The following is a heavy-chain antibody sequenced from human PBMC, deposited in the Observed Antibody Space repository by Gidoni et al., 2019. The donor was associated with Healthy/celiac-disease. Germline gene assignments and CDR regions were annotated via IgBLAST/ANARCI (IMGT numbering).Heavy chain of an antibody. J-gene: IGHJ4*02. Sequence: QVQLVESGGGVVQPGRSLRLSCAASGFTFSSYAMHWVRQAPGKGLEWVAVISYDGSNKYYADSVKGRFTISRDNSKNTLYLQMNSLRAEDTAVYYCARDSGVPSFDYWGQGTLVTVSS. CDR3: ARDSGVPSFDY. D-gene: IGHD1-26*01. CDR2: ISYDGSNK. V-gene: IGHV3-30-3*01. CDR1: GFTFSSYA.